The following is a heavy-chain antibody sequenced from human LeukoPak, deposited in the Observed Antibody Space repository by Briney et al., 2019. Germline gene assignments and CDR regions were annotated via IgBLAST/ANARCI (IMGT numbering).Heavy chain of an antibody. CDR2: ISTSSTYI. CDR1: GFTFSSYS. V-gene: IGHV3-21*04. D-gene: IGHD1-26*01. CDR3: ARVRGSYAVDY. J-gene: IGHJ4*02. Sequence: GGSLRLSCEASGFTFSSYSVNWVRQAPGKGLEWVSSISTSSTYIYYADSVKGRFTISRDNAKNSLYLQVNSLRAEDTAVYYCARVRGSYAVDYWGQGTLVTVSS.